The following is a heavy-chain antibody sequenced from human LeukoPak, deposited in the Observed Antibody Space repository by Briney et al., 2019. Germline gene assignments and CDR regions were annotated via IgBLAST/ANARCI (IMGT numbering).Heavy chain of an antibody. CDR3: TRGYCTNGVCYTPFDY. CDR2: IRTQSEGGTT. V-gene: IGHV3-15*01. J-gene: IGHJ4*02. Sequence: PGGSLRLSCAASGFTFANVWMSWVRQAPGKGLEWVGRIRTQSEGGTTDYAAPVKGRFTISRDDSGNTLYVQMNSLKAEDTAVYYCTRGYCTNGVCYTPFDYWGQGTLVTVSS. CDR1: GFTFANVW. D-gene: IGHD2-8*01.